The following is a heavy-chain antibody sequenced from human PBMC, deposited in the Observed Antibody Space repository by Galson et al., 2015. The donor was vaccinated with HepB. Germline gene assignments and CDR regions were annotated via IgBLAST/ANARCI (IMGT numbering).Heavy chain of an antibody. Sequence: TLSLTCAVSGGSIGSGGYSWSWIRQPPGKGLEWIGYIYHSGSTYYNPSLKSRVTISVDRSKNQFSLKLSSVTAADTAVYYCARGRTAFDIWGQGTMVTVSS. CDR3: ARGRTAFDI. CDR2: IYHSGST. CDR1: GGSIGSGGYS. V-gene: IGHV4-30-2*01. J-gene: IGHJ3*02.